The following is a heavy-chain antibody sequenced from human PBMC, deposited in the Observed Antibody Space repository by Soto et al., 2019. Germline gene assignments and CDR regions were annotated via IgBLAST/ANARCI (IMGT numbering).Heavy chain of an antibody. CDR3: ARDPDRSAFRGGYIAPFDL. CDR2: IIPIFGTA. CDR1: GGTFSSYA. J-gene: IGHJ2*01. D-gene: IGHD5-18*01. V-gene: IGHV1-69*12. Sequence: QVQLVQSGAEVKKPGSSVKVSCKASGGTFSSYAISWVRQAPGQGLEWMGGIIPIFGTANYAQTFRGRVTITADESTSAAYMELRSLRSEDTAVYYCARDPDRSAFRGGYIAPFDLWGRGTLVTVSS.